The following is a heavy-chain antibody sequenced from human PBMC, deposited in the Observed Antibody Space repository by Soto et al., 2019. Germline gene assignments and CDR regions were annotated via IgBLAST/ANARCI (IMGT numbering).Heavy chain of an antibody. J-gene: IGHJ3*02. CDR1: GFTFDDYA. CDR3: AKKLARGVGESEGGDAFDI. Sequence: EVQLVESGGGLVQPGRSLRLSCAASGFTFDDYAMHWVRQAPGKGLEWVSGISWNSGSIGYADSVKGRFTISRDNAKNSLYLQMNSLRAEDTALYYCAKKLARGVGESEGGDAFDIWGQGTMVTVSS. D-gene: IGHD3-16*01. V-gene: IGHV3-9*01. CDR2: ISWNSGSI.